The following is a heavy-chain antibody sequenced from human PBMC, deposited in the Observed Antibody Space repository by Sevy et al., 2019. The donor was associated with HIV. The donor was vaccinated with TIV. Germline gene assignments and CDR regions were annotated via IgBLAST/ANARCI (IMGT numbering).Heavy chain of an antibody. V-gene: IGHV3-48*02. CDR3: ARSLLKGGSYYYYYGMDV. CDR1: GFTFSSYS. CDR2: ISSSSSTI. Sequence: GGSLRLSCAASGFTFSSYSMNWVRQAPGKGLEWVSYISSSSSTIYYADSVKGRFTNSRDNAKNSLYLQMNSLRDEDTAVYYCARSLLKGGSYYYYYGMDVWGQGTTVTVSS. D-gene: IGHD1-26*01. J-gene: IGHJ6*02.